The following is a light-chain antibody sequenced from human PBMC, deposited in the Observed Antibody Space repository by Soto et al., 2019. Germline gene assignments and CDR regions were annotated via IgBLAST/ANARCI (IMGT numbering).Light chain of an antibody. CDR1: SSDVGTYKY. J-gene: IGLJ2*01. V-gene: IGLV2-14*01. CDR3: SSYTSSSIVV. Sequence: QSALTQPASVSGSPGQSIAISCTGTSSDVGTYKYVSWYQQHPGKAPKLMIYDVTERPSGVSRRFSGSKSGNTASLTISGLQAEDEADYYCSSYTSSSIVVFGGGTKLTVL. CDR2: DVT.